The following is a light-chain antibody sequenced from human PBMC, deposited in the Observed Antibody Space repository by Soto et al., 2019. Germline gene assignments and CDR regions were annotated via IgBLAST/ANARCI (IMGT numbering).Light chain of an antibody. CDR1: RRLLHSTGNKY. CDR3: MQALQTPHT. J-gene: IGKJ2*01. V-gene: IGKV2-28*01. CDR2: LGS. Sequence: VMTQAPLSLPVTPAEPASSSLRSNRRLLHSTGNKYLDWYQQKPGQSPQLLMYLGSHRASGVPERFSGSGSGTDFTLKISRVEAEDVGVYYCMQALQTPHTVGQGTKVDIK.